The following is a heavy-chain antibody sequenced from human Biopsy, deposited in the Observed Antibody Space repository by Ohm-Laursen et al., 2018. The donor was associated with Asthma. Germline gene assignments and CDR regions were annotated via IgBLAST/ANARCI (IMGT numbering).Heavy chain of an antibody. J-gene: IGHJ6*02. D-gene: IGHD3-9*01. V-gene: IGHV4-31*03. CDR2: IYYSGST. CDR1: GGSISSGGYY. CDR3: ARVPHYDILTGFTLRYYYSMDV. Sequence: TLSLTCTVSGGSISSGGYYWSWIRQHPGKGLEWIGYIYYSGSTYYNPSLKSRVTISVDTSKNQFSLKLSSVTAADTAVYYCARVPHYDILTGFTLRYYYSMDVWGQGTTVTVSS.